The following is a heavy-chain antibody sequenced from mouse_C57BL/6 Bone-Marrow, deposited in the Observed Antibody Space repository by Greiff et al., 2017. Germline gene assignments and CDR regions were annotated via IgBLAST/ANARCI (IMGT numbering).Heavy chain of an antibody. CDR2: IDPEIGDT. Sequence: EVKLMESGAELVRPGASVKLSCTASGFNIKDDYIHWVQQRPEQGLEWIGWIDPEIGDTEYASKFQGKAPITSDTSSHTAYLQLSCLTSEYTAVYYCSAFDGDSFDFWGQGTPLTVAS. D-gene: IGHD1-1*01. J-gene: IGHJ2*01. CDR1: GFNIKDDY. CDR3: SAFDGDSFDF. V-gene: IGHV14-4*01.